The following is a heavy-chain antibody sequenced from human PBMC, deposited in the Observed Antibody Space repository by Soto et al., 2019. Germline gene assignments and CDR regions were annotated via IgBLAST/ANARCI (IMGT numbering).Heavy chain of an antibody. D-gene: IGHD6-13*01. V-gene: IGHV1-3*01. CDR3: ARRGRYSSSWWTYFDY. CDR1: GYTFTSYA. CDR2: INAGNGNT. Sequence: GASVKVSCKASGYTFTSYAMHWVRQAPGQRLEWMGWINAGNGNTKYSQKFQGRVTITRDTSASTAYMELSSLRSEDTAVYYCARRGRYSSSWWTYFDYWGQGTLVTVSS. J-gene: IGHJ4*02.